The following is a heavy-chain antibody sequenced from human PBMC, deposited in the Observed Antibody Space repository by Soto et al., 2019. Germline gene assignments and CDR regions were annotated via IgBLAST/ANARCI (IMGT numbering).Heavy chain of an antibody. Sequence: EVQLVESGGGLIQPGGSLRLSCAASGFTVSSNYMSWVRQAPGKGLEWVSVIYSGGSTYYADSVKGRFTISRDNSKNTLYRQMNSLGAEDSAVYYCARDRVESGYPEYFQHWGQGTLVTVSS. J-gene: IGHJ1*01. D-gene: IGHD3-3*01. CDR1: GFTVSSNY. V-gene: IGHV3-53*01. CDR3: ARDRVESGYPEYFQH. CDR2: IYSGGST.